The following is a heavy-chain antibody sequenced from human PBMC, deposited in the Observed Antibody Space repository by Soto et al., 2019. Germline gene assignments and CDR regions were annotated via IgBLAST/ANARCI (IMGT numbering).Heavy chain of an antibody. J-gene: IGHJ4*02. CDR2: ISYDGSNK. CDR1: GFTFSSYG. V-gene: IGHV3-30*03. Sequence: GGSLRLSCAASGFTFSSYGMHWVRQAPGKGLEWVAVISYDGSNKYYADSVKGRFTISRDNSKNTLYLQMNSLRAEDTAVYYCATHSATSSSWYATDYWGQGTLVTVSS. D-gene: IGHD6-13*01. CDR3: ATHSATSSSWYATDY.